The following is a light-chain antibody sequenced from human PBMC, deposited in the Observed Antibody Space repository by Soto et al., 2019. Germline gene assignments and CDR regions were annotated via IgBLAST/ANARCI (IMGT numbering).Light chain of an antibody. CDR2: LDSDGSH. CDR3: QTWGTGFQV. CDR1: SGHSSYA. J-gene: IGLJ3*02. V-gene: IGLV4-69*01. Sequence: QSVLTQSPSASASLGASVKLTCTLSSGHSSYAIAWHQLQPEKGPPSLMKLDSDGSHTKGDGIPDRFSGSSSGAERYLTISSLQSEDEADYYCQTWGTGFQVFGGGTKVTVL.